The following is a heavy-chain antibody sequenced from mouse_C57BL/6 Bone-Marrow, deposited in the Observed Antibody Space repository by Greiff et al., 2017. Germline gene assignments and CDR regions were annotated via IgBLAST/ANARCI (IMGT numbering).Heavy chain of an antibody. J-gene: IGHJ4*01. V-gene: IGHV5-12*01. Sequence: EVQVVESGGGLVQPGGSLKLSCAASGFTFSDYYMYWVRQTPEKRLEWVAYISNGGGSTYYPDTVKGRFTISRYNAKNTLYLQMSRLKSEDTAMYYCARRGTTVVAVDYWGQGTSVTVSS. CDR3: ARRGTTVVAVDY. CDR1: GFTFSDYY. CDR2: ISNGGGST. D-gene: IGHD1-1*01.